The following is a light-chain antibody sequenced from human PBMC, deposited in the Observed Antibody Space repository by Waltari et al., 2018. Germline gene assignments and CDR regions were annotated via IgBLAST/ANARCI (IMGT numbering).Light chain of an antibody. CDR2: DAS. Sequence: EIVLTQSPATLSLSPGERATLSCRASQSVSSYLAWYQHKPGQAPRLLIYDASTRATGIPARFSGSGSGTDFTLTISSLEPEDFAVYYCQQRSNWPPFTFGPGTKVDIK. CDR1: QSVSSY. V-gene: IGKV3-11*01. CDR3: QQRSNWPPFT. J-gene: IGKJ3*01.